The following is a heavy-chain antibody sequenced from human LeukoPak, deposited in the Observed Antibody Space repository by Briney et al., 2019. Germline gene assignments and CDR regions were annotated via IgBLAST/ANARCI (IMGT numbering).Heavy chain of an antibody. D-gene: IGHD3-10*01. J-gene: IGHJ4*02. CDR3: ARGEEYYGSGKD. CDR2: IKQDGSEK. CDR1: GFTFSSYW. Sequence: GGSLRLSCAASGFTFSSYWISWVRQDPGKGMGWVANIKQDGSEKYYVDSVKGRFTISRDNAKNSLYLQMNSLRAEDTAVYYCARGEEYYGSGKDWGQGTLVTVSS. V-gene: IGHV3-7*01.